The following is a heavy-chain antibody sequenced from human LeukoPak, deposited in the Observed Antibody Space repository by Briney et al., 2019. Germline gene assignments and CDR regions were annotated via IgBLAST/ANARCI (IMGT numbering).Heavy chain of an antibody. CDR3: ASPTIDGYNKYGMDV. CDR1: GYTFTSYY. V-gene: IGHV1-18*04. CDR2: ISAYNVNT. Sequence: GASVKVSCKASGYTFTSYYMHWARQAPGQGLEWMGWISAYNVNTNYVEKLQGRVTMTTDTSTSTAYMELRSLRSDDTAVYYCASPTIDGYNKYGMDVWGQGTTVTVSS. J-gene: IGHJ6*02. D-gene: IGHD5-24*01.